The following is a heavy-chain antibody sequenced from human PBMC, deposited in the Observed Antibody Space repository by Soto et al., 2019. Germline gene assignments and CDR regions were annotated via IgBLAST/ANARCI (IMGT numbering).Heavy chain of an antibody. CDR1: GGSLSSGGYY. CDR3: ARENLSYGSGSPHNLYAL. V-gene: IGHV4-31*03. Sequence: SETLSLTCTVSGGSLSSGGYYWSWIRQHQGKGLEWIGYIYYSGSTYYNPSLKSRVTISVDTSKNQFPLKLSSVTAADTAVYYCARENLSYGSGSPHNLYALSGQGSLVTVSA. J-gene: IGHJ5*02. D-gene: IGHD3-10*01. CDR2: IYYSGST.